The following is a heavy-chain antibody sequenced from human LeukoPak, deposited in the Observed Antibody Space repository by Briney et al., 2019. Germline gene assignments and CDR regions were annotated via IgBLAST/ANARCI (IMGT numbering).Heavy chain of an antibody. D-gene: IGHD3-16*01. CDR2: ISYDGSNK. Sequence: GGSLRLSCAASGFTFSSYAMHWVRQAPGKGLEWVAVISYDGSNKYYADSVKGRFTISRDNSKNTLYLQMNSLRAEDTAVYYCAKDLPPWGSGTSRLDYWGQGTLVTVSS. J-gene: IGHJ4*02. CDR1: GFTFSSYA. CDR3: AKDLPPWGSGTSRLDY. V-gene: IGHV3-30*04.